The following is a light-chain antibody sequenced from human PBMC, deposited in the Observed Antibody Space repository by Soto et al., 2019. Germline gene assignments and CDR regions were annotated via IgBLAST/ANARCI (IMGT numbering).Light chain of an antibody. CDR1: KLGDKY. J-gene: IGLJ1*01. Sequence: SYELTQPPSVSVSPGQTASITCSGDKLGDKYACWYQQKPGQSPVLVIYQDSKRPSGIPERFSGSNSGNTATLTISGTQAMDEADYYCQAWDSSTAFFGTGTKRTVL. CDR2: QDS. V-gene: IGLV3-1*01. CDR3: QAWDSSTAF.